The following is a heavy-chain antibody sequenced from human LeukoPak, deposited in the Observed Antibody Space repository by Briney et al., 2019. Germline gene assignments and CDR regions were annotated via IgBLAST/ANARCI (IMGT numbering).Heavy chain of an antibody. V-gene: IGHV3-53*01. Sequence: GVSLRHSCAASGFTVSSNYMSWVRQAPGKGLEWVSGINRPPDSTFAADSVKGRFTISRDNSKNTLYLQMNSLRVEDTAVYYCAKVGTTHIRSYFDLWGQGTLVTVSS. CDR2: INRPPDST. D-gene: IGHD1-14*01. CDR1: GFTVSSNY. CDR3: AKVGTTHIRSYFDL. J-gene: IGHJ4*02.